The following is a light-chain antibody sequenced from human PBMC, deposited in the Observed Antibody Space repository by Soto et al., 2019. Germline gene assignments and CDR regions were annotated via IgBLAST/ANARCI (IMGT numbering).Light chain of an antibody. Sequence: EIVRTQSPATLSLSPGERVTLSCRASESLSSNLAWYQQKPGQAPSLLMYGASTRATGIPARFSGSGSGTEFTLTISSLQSEDFAVYYCQQYNTWSSITFGQGTRLEIK. CDR3: QQYNTWSSIT. CDR1: ESLSSN. CDR2: GAS. V-gene: IGKV3-15*01. J-gene: IGKJ5*01.